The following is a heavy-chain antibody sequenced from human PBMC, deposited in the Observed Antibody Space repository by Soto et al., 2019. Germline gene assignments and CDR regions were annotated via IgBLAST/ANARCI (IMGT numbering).Heavy chain of an antibody. V-gene: IGHV1-2*04. CDR1: GYTFTGYY. CDR2: INPNSGGT. D-gene: IGHD3-10*01. Sequence: ASVKVSCKASGYTFTGYYMHWVRQAPGQGLEWMGWINPNSGGTNYAQKFQGWVTMTRDTSISTAYMELSRLRSDDTAVYYCAKQAPYGSGKGENQNRFDPWGQGTLVTVSS. J-gene: IGHJ5*02. CDR3: AKQAPYGSGKGENQNRFDP.